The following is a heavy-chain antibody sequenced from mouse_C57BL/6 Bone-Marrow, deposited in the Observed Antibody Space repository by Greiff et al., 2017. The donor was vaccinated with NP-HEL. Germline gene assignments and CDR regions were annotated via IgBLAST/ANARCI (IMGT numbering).Heavy chain of an antibody. CDR2: IDPENGDT. Sequence: EVQLQQSGAELVRPGASVKLSCTASGFNIKDDYMHWVKQRPEQGLEWIGWIDPENGDTEYASKFQGKATITADTSSNTAYLQLSSLTSEDTAVYYCTTPIYYDYDGDHYAMDYWGQGTSVTVSS. J-gene: IGHJ4*01. D-gene: IGHD2-4*01. CDR1: GFNIKDDY. CDR3: TTPIYYDYDGDHYAMDY. V-gene: IGHV14-4*01.